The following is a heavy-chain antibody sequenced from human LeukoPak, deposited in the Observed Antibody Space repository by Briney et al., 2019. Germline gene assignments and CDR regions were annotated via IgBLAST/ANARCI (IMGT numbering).Heavy chain of an antibody. D-gene: IGHD2-15*01. V-gene: IGHV3-21*01. J-gene: IGHJ4*02. CDR3: ATMGYCSGGSCSTPTFDY. Sequence: PGGSLRLSCAASGFTFSSYSMNWVRQAPGKGLEWVSSISSSSYIYYADSVKGRFTISRDNAKNSLYLQMNSLRAEDTAVYYCATMGYCSGGSCSTPTFDYWGQGTLVTVSS. CDR2: ISSSSYI. CDR1: GFTFSSYS.